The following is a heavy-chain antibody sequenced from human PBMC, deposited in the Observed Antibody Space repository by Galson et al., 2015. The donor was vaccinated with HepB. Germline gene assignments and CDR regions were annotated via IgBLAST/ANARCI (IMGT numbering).Heavy chain of an antibody. Sequence: SVKVSCKASGGTFSSYAISWVRQAPGQGLEWMGGIIPIFGTANYAQKFQGRVTITADKSTSTAYMELSSLRSEDTAVYYCARNGVPYCSGGSCYFWFDPWGQGTLVTVSS. CDR2: IIPIFGTA. J-gene: IGHJ5*02. D-gene: IGHD2-15*01. CDR3: ARNGVPYCSGGSCYFWFDP. CDR1: GGTFSSYA. V-gene: IGHV1-69*06.